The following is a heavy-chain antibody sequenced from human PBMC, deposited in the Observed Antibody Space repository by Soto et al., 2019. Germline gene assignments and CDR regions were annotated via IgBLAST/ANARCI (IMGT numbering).Heavy chain of an antibody. J-gene: IGHJ4*02. V-gene: IGHV3-23*01. D-gene: IGHD3-16*02. CDR2: ISGSGGST. Sequence: EVQLLESGGGLVQPGGSLRLSCAASGFTFSSYAMSWVRQAPGKGLEWVSAISGSGGSTYYADSVKGRFTISRDNSKNTLYLQMNSLRAEDTAVYYCAKGDYVWGSYRHYYFDYWGQGTLVTVSS. CDR1: GFTFSSYA. CDR3: AKGDYVWGSYRHYYFDY.